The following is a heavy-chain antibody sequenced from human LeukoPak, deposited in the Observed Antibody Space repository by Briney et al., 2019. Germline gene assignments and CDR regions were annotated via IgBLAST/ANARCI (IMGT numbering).Heavy chain of an antibody. CDR2: IYHGGST. Sequence: PSETLSLTCAVSGYSISSGYDWGWIRQPPGKGLEWIGSIYHGGSTYYNPSLKSRVTISVDTSKNQFSLKLSSVTAADTAVFYCARGAYDYDSGSPCFDYWGQGTLVTVSS. J-gene: IGHJ4*02. D-gene: IGHD3-10*01. CDR1: GYSISSGYD. V-gene: IGHV4-38-2*01. CDR3: ARGAYDYDSGSPCFDY.